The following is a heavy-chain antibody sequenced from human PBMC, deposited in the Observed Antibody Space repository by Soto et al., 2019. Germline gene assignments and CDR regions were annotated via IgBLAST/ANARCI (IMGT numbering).Heavy chain of an antibody. D-gene: IGHD6-19*01. V-gene: IGHV1-18*01. CDR3: AREPPTRYRGRGSGWSRYFDY. Sequence: ASVKVSCEASGYSFTSYGISWVRQAPRQGLEWMGWISAYNGNTNYAQKLQGRVTMTTDTSTSTAYMELRSLRSDDTAVYYCAREPPTRYRGRGSGWSRYFDYWGQGTLVTVSS. CDR1: GYSFTSYG. CDR2: ISAYNGNT. J-gene: IGHJ4*02.